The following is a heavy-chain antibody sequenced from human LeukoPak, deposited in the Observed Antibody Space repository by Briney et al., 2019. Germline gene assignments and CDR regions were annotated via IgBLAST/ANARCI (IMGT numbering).Heavy chain of an antibody. CDR1: GFTFSSYE. J-gene: IGHJ6*03. CDR3: ARDCHGYRSSWYMIYYYYYMDV. CDR2: ISSSDSTI. D-gene: IGHD6-13*01. Sequence: GGSLRLSCAASGFTFSSYEMNWVRQAPGKGLEWVSYISSSDSTIFYADSVKGRFTISRDNAKNSLYLQMNSLRAEDTAVYYCARDCHGYRSSWYMIYYYYYMDVWGKGTTVTVSS. V-gene: IGHV3-48*03.